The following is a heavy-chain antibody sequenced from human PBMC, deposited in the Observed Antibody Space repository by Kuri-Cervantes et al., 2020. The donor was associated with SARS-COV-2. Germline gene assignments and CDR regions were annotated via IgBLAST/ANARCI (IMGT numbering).Heavy chain of an antibody. V-gene: IGHV3-23*01. CDR1: GFTFSSYA. J-gene: IGHJ4*02. CDR2: ISGSGGST. D-gene: IGHD2-2*01. Sequence: GESLKISCAASGFTFSSYAMSWVRQAPGKGLEWVSAISGSGGSTYYADSVKGRFTISRDNSKNTLYLQMNSLRAEDTAVYYCAKDRYVVVVPAAANHGDYWGQGTLVTVSS. CDR3: AKDRYVVVVPAAANHGDY.